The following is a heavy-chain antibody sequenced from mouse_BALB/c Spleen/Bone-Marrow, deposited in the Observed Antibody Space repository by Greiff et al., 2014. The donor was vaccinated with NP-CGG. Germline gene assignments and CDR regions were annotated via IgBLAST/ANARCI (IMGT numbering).Heavy chain of an antibody. D-gene: IGHD2-14*01. Sequence: VHVKQSGADLVKPGASVKLSCTASGFNIKDTYINWVRQRPEQGLEWIGRIDPANGNNKYDPKFQDKATITADTSSDTAYLQLSSLTSEDTVVYYCARDRGWYLDVWGAGTTVTVSS. CDR2: IDPANGNN. CDR1: GFNIKDTY. V-gene: IGHV14-3*02. J-gene: IGHJ1*01. CDR3: ARDRGWYLDV.